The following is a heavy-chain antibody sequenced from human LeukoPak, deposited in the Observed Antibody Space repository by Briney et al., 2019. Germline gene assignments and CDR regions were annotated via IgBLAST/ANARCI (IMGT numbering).Heavy chain of an antibody. CDR3: ARVYLERLTAGYFDH. CDR1: GFTFSTYA. D-gene: IGHD2-8*01. CDR2: ISDDGRHN. V-gene: IGHV3-30*04. Sequence: GGSQRLSWAASGFTFSTYAMNWVRQAPGKRLEWVAVISDDGRHNYYADSVKGRFTISRDNSKSTLYLQMNSLRDDDSAAYFCARVYLERLTAGYFDHWGQGTQVTVSP. J-gene: IGHJ4*02.